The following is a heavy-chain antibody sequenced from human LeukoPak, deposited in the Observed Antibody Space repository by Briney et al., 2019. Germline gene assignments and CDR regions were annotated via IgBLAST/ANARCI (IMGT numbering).Heavy chain of an antibody. CDR3: ARWGITMVRGVISTEY. Sequence: ASVKVSCKASGYTFTSYGISWVRQAPGQGLEWMGWISAYNGNTNYAQKLQGRVTMTTDTSTSTAYMELRSLRSDDTAVYYCARWGITMVRGVISTEYWGQGTLVTVSS. V-gene: IGHV1-18*01. J-gene: IGHJ4*02. CDR2: ISAYNGNT. D-gene: IGHD3-10*01. CDR1: GYTFTSYG.